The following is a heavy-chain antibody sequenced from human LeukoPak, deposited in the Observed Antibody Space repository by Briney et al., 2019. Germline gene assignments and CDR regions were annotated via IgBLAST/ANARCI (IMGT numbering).Heavy chain of an antibody. CDR1: GGSISSGSYY. CDR2: IYTSGST. Sequence: KASQTLSLTCTVSGGSISSGSYYWSWIRQPAGKGLEWIGRIYTSGSTNYNPSLKSRVTISVDRSKNQFSLKLSSVTAADTAVYYCARGYYGSGSSTAVLDYWGQGTLVTVSS. CDR3: ARGYYGSGSSTAVLDY. J-gene: IGHJ4*02. V-gene: IGHV4-61*02. D-gene: IGHD3-10*01.